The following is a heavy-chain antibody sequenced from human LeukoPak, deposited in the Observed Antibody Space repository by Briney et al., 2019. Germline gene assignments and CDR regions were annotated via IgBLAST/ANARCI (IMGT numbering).Heavy chain of an antibody. J-gene: IGHJ5*02. CDR2: INHSGST. Sequence: SETLSLTCAVYGGSFSGYYWSWIRQPPGKGLEWIGEINHSGSTNYNPSLKSRVTISVDTSKNQFSLKLSSVTAADTAVYYCARGAPKEYYDFWSGYWKNWFDPWGQGTLVTVSS. D-gene: IGHD3-3*01. V-gene: IGHV4-34*09. CDR1: GGSFSGYY. CDR3: ARGAPKEYYDFWSGYWKNWFDP.